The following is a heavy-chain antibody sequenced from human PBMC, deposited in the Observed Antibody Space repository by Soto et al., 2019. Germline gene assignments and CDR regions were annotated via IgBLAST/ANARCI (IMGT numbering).Heavy chain of an antibody. CDR2: IRSKAYGGTT. D-gene: IGHD6-19*01. CDR3: TRTSIAVAALFDY. Sequence: GGSLRLSCTASGFTFGDYAMSWVRQAPGKGLEWVGFIRSKAYGGTTEYAASVKGRFTVSRDDSKSIAYLQMNSLKTEDTAVYYCTRTSIAVAALFDYWGQGTLVTVSS. J-gene: IGHJ4*02. CDR1: GFTFGDYA. V-gene: IGHV3-49*04.